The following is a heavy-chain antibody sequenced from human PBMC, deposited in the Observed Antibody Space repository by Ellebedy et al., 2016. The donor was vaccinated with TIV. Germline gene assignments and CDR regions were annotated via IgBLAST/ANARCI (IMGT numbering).Heavy chain of an antibody. CDR1: GASIPSYY. Sequence: MPSDTLSLTCTVPGASIPSYYWSWTRQTPGKGLEWIGYIDYSGYTNYNPSLQSRVNISVDTSNNQVSLKLSSVTAVDTAVYYCARDKVGDAAFDYWGQGTLVTVSS. J-gene: IGHJ4*02. CDR2: IDYSGYT. V-gene: IGHV4-59*01. CDR3: ARDKVGDAAFDY.